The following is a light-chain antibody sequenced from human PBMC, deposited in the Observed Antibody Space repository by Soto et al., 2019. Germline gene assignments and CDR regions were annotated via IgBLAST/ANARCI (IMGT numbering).Light chain of an antibody. CDR2: AAS. V-gene: IGKV1-39*01. CDR1: QSISNY. CDR3: QQSYSNPPT. Sequence: DIQMTQSPSSLSASVGDRVTITCRASQSISNYLNWYQQKPGEAPKVLIYAASSLQSGVPSRFSGSGSGTDFTLTISSLQPEDFATYSCQQSYSNPPTFGQGTKVEIK. J-gene: IGKJ1*01.